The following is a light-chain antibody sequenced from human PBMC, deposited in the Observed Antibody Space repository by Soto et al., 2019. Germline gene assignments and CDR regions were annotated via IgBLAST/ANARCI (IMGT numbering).Light chain of an antibody. V-gene: IGKV3-15*01. CDR2: GAS. CDR1: QSVSSN. J-gene: IGKJ1*01. CDR3: QQYDSTVWT. Sequence: EIVMTQSPATLSVSPGERATLSCRASQSVSSNLAWYQQKPGQAPRLLIYGASTRATGIPARFSGSGSGTDFTLTIRRLEPEDFAVYYCQQYDSTVWTFGQGTKVDIK.